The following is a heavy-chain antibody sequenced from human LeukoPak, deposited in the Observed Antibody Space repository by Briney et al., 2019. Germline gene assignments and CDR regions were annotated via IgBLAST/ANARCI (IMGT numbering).Heavy chain of an antibody. V-gene: IGHV4-61*01. D-gene: IGHD5-18*01. Sequence: SETLSLTCTVSGGSVSSGSYYRSWIRQPPGKGLEWIGYIYYSGSTNYNPSLKSRVTISVDTSKNQFSLKLSSVTAADTAVYYCARGDSYGYPNYYYGMDVWGQGTTVTVSS. CDR3: ARGDSYGYPNYYYGMDV. CDR1: GGSVSSGSYY. CDR2: IYYSGST. J-gene: IGHJ6*02.